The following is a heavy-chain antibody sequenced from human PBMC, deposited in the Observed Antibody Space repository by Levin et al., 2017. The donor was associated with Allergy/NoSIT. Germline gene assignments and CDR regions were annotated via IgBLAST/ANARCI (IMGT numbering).Heavy chain of an antibody. CDR1: GFTFRSYG. CDR2: ISYDGSNK. V-gene: IGHV3-30*18. CDR3: TKDHYDLLTGYYGPEY. J-gene: IGHJ4*02. D-gene: IGHD3-9*01. Sequence: GGSLRLSCAASGFTFRSYGIHWVRQAPGKGLEWVAVISYDGSNKYYADSVKGRFTISRDNSKNTLYLQMNTLRAEDTAVYYCTKDHYDLLTGYYGPEYWGQGTLVTVSS.